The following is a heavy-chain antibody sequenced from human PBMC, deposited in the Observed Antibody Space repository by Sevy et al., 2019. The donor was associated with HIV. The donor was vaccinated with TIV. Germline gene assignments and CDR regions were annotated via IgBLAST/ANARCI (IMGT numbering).Heavy chain of an antibody. J-gene: IGHJ4*02. Sequence: ASVKVSCKASGGTFSSYGISWVRQAPGQGLEWMGGIIPILGTVNYAQKFQGRVTITADDSTKTAYMELGSLGSEDTAVYYCARGGGNGWYYFDYWGQETLVTVSS. CDR2: IIPILGTV. V-gene: IGHV1-69*13. D-gene: IGHD6-19*01. CDR3: ARGGGNGWYYFDY. CDR1: GGTFSSYG.